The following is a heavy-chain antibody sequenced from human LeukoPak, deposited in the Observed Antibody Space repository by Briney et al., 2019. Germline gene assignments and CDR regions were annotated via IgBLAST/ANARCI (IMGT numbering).Heavy chain of an antibody. D-gene: IGHD2-21*02. V-gene: IGHV1-18*01. J-gene: IGHJ3*02. Sequence: ASVKVSCKASGYTFTSYGISWVRQAPGQGLEWMGWISAYNGNTNYAQKLQGRVTMTTDTSTSTAYMEQRGLRSDDTAVYYCARAILGVTAIGRNAFDIWGQGTMVTVSS. CDR2: ISAYNGNT. CDR1: GYTFTSYG. CDR3: ARAILGVTAIGRNAFDI.